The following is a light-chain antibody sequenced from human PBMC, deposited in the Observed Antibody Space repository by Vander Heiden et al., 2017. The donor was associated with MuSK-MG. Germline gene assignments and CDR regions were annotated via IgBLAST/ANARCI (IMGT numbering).Light chain of an antibody. Sequence: DIQMTQSSSTLSASVGDRVTITCRASQSISSWLAWYQQKPGKAPKLLIYDASSLESGVPSRFSGSGSGTEFTLTISSLQPDDFATYYCQQDNSYSSTFGQGTKLEIK. CDR2: DAS. CDR1: QSISSW. V-gene: IGKV1-5*01. CDR3: QQDNSYSST. J-gene: IGKJ2*01.